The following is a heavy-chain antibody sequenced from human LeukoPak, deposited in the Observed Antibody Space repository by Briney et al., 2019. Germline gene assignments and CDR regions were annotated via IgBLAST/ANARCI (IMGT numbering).Heavy chain of an antibody. V-gene: IGHV3-7*01. CDR2: IKEDGSDK. J-gene: IGHJ4*02. CDR1: GFTFSSYW. CDR3: VRDRGWLQFDY. Sequence: GGSLTLSCAASGFTFSSYWMSWVRQVPGKGLEWVANIKEDGSDKYYVDSVKGRFTISRDNAKNSLYLQMSSLRAEDTAVYYCVRDRGWLQFDYWGQGTLATVSS. D-gene: IGHD5-24*01.